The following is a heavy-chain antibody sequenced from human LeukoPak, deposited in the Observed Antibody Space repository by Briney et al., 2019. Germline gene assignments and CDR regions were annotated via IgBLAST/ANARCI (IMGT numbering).Heavy chain of an antibody. CDR2: IYYSGST. Sequence: KPSETLSLTCTVSGGSISSSSYYWGWIRQPPGKGLEWIGSIYYSGSTYYNPSLKSRVTISVDTSKSQFSLRLTSVTAADTAVYYCARKNDFEIWGQGTLVTVSS. CDR3: ARKNDFEI. CDR1: GGSISSSSYY. D-gene: IGHD2/OR15-2a*01. J-gene: IGHJ3*02. V-gene: IGHV4-39*07.